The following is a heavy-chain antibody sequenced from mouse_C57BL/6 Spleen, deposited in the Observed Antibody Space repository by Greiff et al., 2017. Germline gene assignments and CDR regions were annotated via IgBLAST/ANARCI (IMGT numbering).Heavy chain of an antibody. V-gene: IGHV1-82*01. CDR3: ARDYGTSY. J-gene: IGHJ3*01. D-gene: IGHD2-1*01. CDR2: IYPGDGGT. Sequence: VKVVESGPELVKPGASVKISCKASGYAFSSSWMNWVKQRPGKGLEWIGRIYPGDGGTNYNGKFKGKATLTADKSSSTAYMQLSSLTSEDSAVYVCARDYGTSYWGQGTLVTVSA. CDR1: GYAFSSSW.